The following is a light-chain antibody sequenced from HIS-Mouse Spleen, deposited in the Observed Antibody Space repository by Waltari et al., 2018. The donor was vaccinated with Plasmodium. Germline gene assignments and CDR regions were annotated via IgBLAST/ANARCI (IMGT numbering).Light chain of an antibody. J-gene: IGKJ4*01. Sequence: AIRMTQSPSSFSASTGDRVTITCRASQGISSYLAWYQQKPGKAPKLLIYAASTLQSGVPSSFSGSGSGTDCTLTISCLQSEDFATYYCQQYDSYPLTFGGGTKVEIK. CDR2: AAS. CDR1: QGISSY. CDR3: QQYDSYPLT. V-gene: IGKV1-8*01.